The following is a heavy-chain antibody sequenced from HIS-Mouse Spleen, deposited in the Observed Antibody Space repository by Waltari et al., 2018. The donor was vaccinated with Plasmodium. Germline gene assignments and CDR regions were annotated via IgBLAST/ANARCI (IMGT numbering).Heavy chain of an antibody. D-gene: IGHD3-16*01. CDR3: ARALATSENPRYYFDY. V-gene: IGHV1-46*01. Sequence: QVQLVQSGAEVKKPGASVKVSCKASGYHFPSYYMPWVRQAPGQGLEWMGIINPSGGSTSYAQKFQGRVTMTRDTSTSTVYMELSSLRSEDTAVYYCARALATSENPRYYFDYWGQGTLVTVSS. CDR1: GYHFPSYY. J-gene: IGHJ4*02. CDR2: INPSGGST.